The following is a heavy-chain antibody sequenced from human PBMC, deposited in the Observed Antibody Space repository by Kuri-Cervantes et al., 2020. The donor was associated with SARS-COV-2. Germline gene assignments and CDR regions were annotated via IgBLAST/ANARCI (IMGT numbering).Heavy chain of an antibody. Sequence: GESPLVSCAASGFTFSSYWMHWVRQAPGKGLVWVSRINSDGSSTSYADSVKGRFTISRDNAKNTLYLQMNSLRAEDTAVYYCARDRDPYSNPAYFDLWGRGTLVTVSS. CDR2: INSDGSST. CDR1: GFTFSSYW. D-gene: IGHD4-11*01. J-gene: IGHJ2*01. CDR3: ARDRDPYSNPAYFDL. V-gene: IGHV3-74*01.